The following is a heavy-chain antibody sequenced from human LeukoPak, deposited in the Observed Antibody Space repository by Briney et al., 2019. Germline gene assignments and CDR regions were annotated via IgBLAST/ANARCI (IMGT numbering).Heavy chain of an antibody. D-gene: IGHD4-23*01. J-gene: IGHJ6*03. CDR3: ARALRWDYYYYYMDV. CDR2: MNPNSGNT. V-gene: IGHV1-8*03. CDR1: GYTFTSYD. Sequence: ASVKVSCKASGYTFTSYDINWVRQATGQGREWMGWMNPNSGNTGYAQKFQGRVTITRNTSVSTAYMELSSLRSEDTAVYYCARALRWDYYYYYMDVWGKGTTVTVSS.